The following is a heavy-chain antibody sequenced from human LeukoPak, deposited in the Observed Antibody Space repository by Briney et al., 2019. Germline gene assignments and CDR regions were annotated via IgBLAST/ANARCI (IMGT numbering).Heavy chain of an antibody. CDR1: GYTFTGYY. D-gene: IGHD3-10*01. CDR2: IYPGDSDT. J-gene: IGHJ5*02. V-gene: IGHV5-51*01. CDR3: ASELYYGSGSPSA. Sequence: KVSCKASGYTFTGYYMHWVRQMPGKGLEWMGIIYPGDSDTRYSPSFQGQVTISADKSISTAYLQWSSLKASDTAMYYCASELYYGSGSPSAWGQGTLVTVSS.